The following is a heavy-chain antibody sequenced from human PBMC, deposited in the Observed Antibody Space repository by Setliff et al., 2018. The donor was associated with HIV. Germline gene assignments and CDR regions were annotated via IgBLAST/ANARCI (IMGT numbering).Heavy chain of an antibody. V-gene: IGHV1-8*02. D-gene: IGHD1-26*01. Sequence: ASVMVSCKTSGYTFINYDINWVRQATGQGLEWMGWMNPNSSNSGYAQNFQGRVTMTRDTSISTAYMELSSLTSEDTAVYYCTRGRHSQTAGAIEFAIWGQGTLVTVSS. J-gene: IGHJ4*02. CDR3: TRGRHSQTAGAIEFAI. CDR1: GYTFINYD. CDR2: MNPNSSNS.